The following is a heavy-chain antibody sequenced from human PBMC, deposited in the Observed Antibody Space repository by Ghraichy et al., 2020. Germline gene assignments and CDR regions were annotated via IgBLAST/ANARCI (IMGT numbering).Heavy chain of an antibody. D-gene: IGHD2-21*01. CDR1: GASMNSYY. CDR3: ARYNNCGTYCYYLDY. V-gene: IGHV4-59*08. CDR2: VHSNWRA. Sequence: SETLSLTCTVSGASMNSYYWSWIRQPPGKGLEWIGYVHSNWRANHSPSLRGRVTMSVDTSKDQFSLRLSSLTAADTAVYYCARYNNCGTYCYYLDYWGQGTLVTVSS. J-gene: IGHJ4*02.